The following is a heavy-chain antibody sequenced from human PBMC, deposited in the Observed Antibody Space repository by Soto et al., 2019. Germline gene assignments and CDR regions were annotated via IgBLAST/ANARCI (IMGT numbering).Heavy chain of an antibody. CDR2: IYTSGGT. CDR3: ARACSSNSCYDVFDY. V-gene: IGHV4-4*07. CDR1: GGSISSYY. Sequence: SETLSLTCTVSGGSISSYYWSWIRQPAGKGLEWIGRIYTSGGTNYNPSLKSRVTMSVDTSKNQFSLKLSSVTAADTAVYYCARACSSNSCYDVFDYWGQGTLVTVSS. J-gene: IGHJ4*02. D-gene: IGHD2-2*01.